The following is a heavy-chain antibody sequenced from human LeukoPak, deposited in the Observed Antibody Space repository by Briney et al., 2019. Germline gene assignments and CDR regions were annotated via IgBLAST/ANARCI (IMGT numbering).Heavy chain of an antibody. CDR2: ISSSGSTI. CDR3: AREWWYSTGLDY. Sequence: PGGSLRLSCAASGFTFSSYEMNWVRQAPGRGLEWVSYISSSGSTIYYADSVKGRFTISRDNAKNSLYLQMNSLRAEDTAVYYCAREWWYSTGLDYWGQGTLVTVSS. J-gene: IGHJ4*02. V-gene: IGHV3-48*03. CDR1: GFTFSSYE. D-gene: IGHD2-15*01.